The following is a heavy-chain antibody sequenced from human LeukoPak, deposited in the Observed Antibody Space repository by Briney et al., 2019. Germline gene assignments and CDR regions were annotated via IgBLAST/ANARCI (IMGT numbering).Heavy chain of an antibody. CDR1: GFTFSSYS. CDR3: ARDSDVHCSGGSCTNFDY. D-gene: IGHD2-15*01. J-gene: IGHJ4*02. V-gene: IGHV3-21*01. Sequence: GGSLRLSCVASGFTFSSYSMNWVRQAPGRGLEWVSSISSSSSYIYYTDSVKGRFTISRDNAKKSLYLQMNSLRAEDTAIYYCARDSDVHCSGGSCTNFDYWGQGTLVTVSS. CDR2: ISSSSSYI.